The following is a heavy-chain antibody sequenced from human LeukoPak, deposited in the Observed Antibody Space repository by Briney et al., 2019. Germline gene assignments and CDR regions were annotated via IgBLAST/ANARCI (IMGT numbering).Heavy chain of an antibody. CDR3: ATLYLVYAFNI. Sequence: FETLSHLKGVSGGSFSGYYCTCIRQPPGKGLECIGEIIDSGTAYYNPSCECRVAMSVDTSKNQVSLRLSSVTAADTAVYYCATLYLVYAFNIWG. CDR2: IIDSGTA. CDR1: GGSFSGYY. J-gene: IGHJ3*02. D-gene: IGHD2-2*02. V-gene: IGHV4-34*12.